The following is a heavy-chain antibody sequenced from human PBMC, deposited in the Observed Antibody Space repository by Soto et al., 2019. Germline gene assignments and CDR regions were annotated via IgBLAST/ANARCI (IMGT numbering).Heavy chain of an antibody. CDR1: GFTFSSYG. CDR3: AKAHGSGRGYFQH. J-gene: IGHJ1*01. D-gene: IGHD3-10*01. Sequence: QVQLVKSGGGVVQPGRSLRLSCAASGFTFSSYGMHWVRQAPGKGLEWVAVIWYDGSNKYYADSVKGRFTISRDNSKNTLYLQMNSLRAEDTAVYYCAKAHGSGRGYFQHWGQGTLVTVSS. CDR2: IWYDGSNK. V-gene: IGHV3-33*06.